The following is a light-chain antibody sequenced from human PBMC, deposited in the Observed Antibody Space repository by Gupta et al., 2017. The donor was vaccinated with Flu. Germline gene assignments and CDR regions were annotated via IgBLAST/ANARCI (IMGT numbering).Light chain of an antibody. CDR1: QSISRY. Sequence: DIQMTQSPSSLSASVGDRVTITCRASQSISRYLNWYQQKQGKAPKLLIYGASSLQSGVPSRFSGSGSGTDFTLIITRLQPEDFATYYCHRSDSIPLIFGQGTKMEIK. CDR3: HRSDSIPLI. J-gene: IGKJ2*01. CDR2: GAS. V-gene: IGKV1-39*01.